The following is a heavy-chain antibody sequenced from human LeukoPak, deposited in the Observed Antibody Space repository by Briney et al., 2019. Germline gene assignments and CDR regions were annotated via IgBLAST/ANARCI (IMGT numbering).Heavy chain of an antibody. D-gene: IGHD2-15*01. Sequence: LRLSCAASGFVFSNHEMTWVRQAPGEGLEWVSDISGSGISIYYADCVKGRFTISRDSAENSLYLQMNSLRVEDTAIYFCGLSGGSSPAYCGQGTLVTVSS. V-gene: IGHV3-48*03. CDR2: ISGSGISI. CDR1: GFVFSNHE. CDR3: GLSGGSSPAY. J-gene: IGHJ4*02.